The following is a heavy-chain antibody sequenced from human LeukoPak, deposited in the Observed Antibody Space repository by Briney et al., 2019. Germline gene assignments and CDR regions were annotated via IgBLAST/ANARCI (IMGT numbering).Heavy chain of an antibody. V-gene: IGHV1-8*01. Sequence: AASVKVSCKASGYTFSNYDINWVRQVTGQGLEWMGWMNPDSGNTGYAQRFQGRATLTRNPSISTAYMEVSSLRSEDTAVYFCARGTTRNYGDFDYWGQGTLVTVSS. CDR3: ARGTTRNYGDFDY. D-gene: IGHD3-10*01. J-gene: IGHJ4*02. CDR1: GYTFSNYD. CDR2: MNPDSGNT.